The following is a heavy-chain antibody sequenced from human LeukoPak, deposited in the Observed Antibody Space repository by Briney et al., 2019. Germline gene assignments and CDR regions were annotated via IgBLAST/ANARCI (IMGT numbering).Heavy chain of an antibody. Sequence: ASETLSLTCTVSGYSISSDYYWGWIRQPPGKGLEWIGSIYYSGSTYYNPSLKSRVTISVDTSKNQFSLKLSSVTAADTAVYYCARCSAVDIVLMVYAIPSEFDYWGQGTLVTVSS. D-gene: IGHD2-8*01. J-gene: IGHJ4*02. CDR3: ARCSAVDIVLMVYAIPSEFDY. V-gene: IGHV4-38-2*02. CDR2: IYYSGST. CDR1: GYSISSDYY.